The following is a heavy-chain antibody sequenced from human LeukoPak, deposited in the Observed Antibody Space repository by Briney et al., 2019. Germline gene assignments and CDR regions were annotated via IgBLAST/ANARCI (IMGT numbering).Heavy chain of an antibody. CDR2: INSDGTT. V-gene: IGHV3-74*01. CDR3: ARDGSLPDY. Sequence: GGSLRLSCAASGFTFSSYWMHWVRQVPGKGLVWVSRINSDGTTSYADSVKGRFTISRNNAKNTLYLQMNNLRVKDTAVYYCARDGSLPDYWGQGTLVTVSS. J-gene: IGHJ4*02. CDR1: GFTFSSYW.